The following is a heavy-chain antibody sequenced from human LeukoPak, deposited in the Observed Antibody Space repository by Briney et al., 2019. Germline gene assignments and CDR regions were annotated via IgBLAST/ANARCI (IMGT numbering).Heavy chain of an antibody. Sequence: SETLSLTCSVSGGSIGSSSYCWGWIRQPPGKGLEWIGTICYSGSTFYNPSLKSRVTLSVDTSKNQFSLKLSSVTAADTAVYYCARRNDFGIWGQGTMVTVSS. CDR1: GGSIGSSSYC. J-gene: IGHJ3*02. CDR2: ICYSGST. V-gene: IGHV4-39*01. CDR3: ARRNDFGI.